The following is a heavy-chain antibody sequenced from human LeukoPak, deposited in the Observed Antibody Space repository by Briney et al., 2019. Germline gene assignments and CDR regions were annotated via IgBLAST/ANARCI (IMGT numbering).Heavy chain of an antibody. V-gene: IGHV1-69*13. CDR3: ARDAMRENGGNPYNWFDP. J-gene: IGHJ5*02. Sequence: ASVKVSCKASGGTVSSYAISWVRQAPGQGLEWMGGIIPIFGTANYAQKFQGRVTITADESTSTAYMELSSLRSEDTAVYYCARDAMRENGGNPYNWFDPWGQGTLVTVSS. D-gene: IGHD4-23*01. CDR1: GGTVSSYA. CDR2: IIPIFGTA.